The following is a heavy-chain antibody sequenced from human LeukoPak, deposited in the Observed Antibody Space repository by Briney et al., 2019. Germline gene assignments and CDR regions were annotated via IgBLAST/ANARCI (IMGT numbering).Heavy chain of an antibody. CDR1: GFTFSSYA. D-gene: IGHD6-13*01. V-gene: IGHV3-23*01. J-gene: IGHJ5*02. CDR2: ISGSGGST. CDR3: AKGSSSWYNYNWFDP. Sequence: GGSLRLSCAASGFTFSSYAMSWVRQAPGKGLEWVSAISGSGGSTYCADSVKGRFTISRDNSKNTLYLQMNSLRAEDTAVYYCAKGSSSWYNYNWFDPWGQGTLVTVSS.